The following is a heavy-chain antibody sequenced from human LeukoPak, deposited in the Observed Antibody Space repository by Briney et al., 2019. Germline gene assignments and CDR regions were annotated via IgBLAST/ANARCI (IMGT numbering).Heavy chain of an antibody. CDR1: GFTFSSFW. CDR2: INSDGSST. CDR3: ARDDYGDYYFDY. D-gene: IGHD4-17*01. Sequence: GGSLTLSCAASGFTFSSFWMHWVRQAPGKGLVWVSRINSDGSSTLYADSVKGRFTISRDNAKNTLYLQMNSLRAEDTAVYYCARDDYGDYYFDYWGQGTLGTVSS. J-gene: IGHJ4*02. V-gene: IGHV3-74*01.